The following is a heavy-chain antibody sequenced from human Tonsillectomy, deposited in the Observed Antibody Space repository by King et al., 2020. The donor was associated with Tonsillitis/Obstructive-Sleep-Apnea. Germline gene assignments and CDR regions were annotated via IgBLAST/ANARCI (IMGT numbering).Heavy chain of an antibody. J-gene: IGHJ5*01. CDR3: GRGNSGDWLDS. CDR1: GFTFTDFY. V-gene: IGHV3-11*05. D-gene: IGHD2-21*01. Sequence: VQLVESGGGLVKPGGSLRLSCAASGFTFTDFYMSWIRQTPGKGLEWVSYISNSRSYTYYADSVEGRFTISRDNAKNSLYLQMNSLRAEDTAVYYCGRGNSGDWLDSWGQGTLVTVSS. CDR2: ISNSRSYT.